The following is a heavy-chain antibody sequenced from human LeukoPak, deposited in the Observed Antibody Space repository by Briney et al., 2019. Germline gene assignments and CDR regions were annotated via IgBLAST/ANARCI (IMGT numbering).Heavy chain of an antibody. CDR1: GFTFSSYW. Sequence: GGSLRLSCAASGFTFSSYWMSWVRQAPGKGLEWVANIKQDGSEKQYVGSVKGRFAISRDKAENSLYLQMNSLKAEDTAVYYCGRFTRSGDSVYWGQGTLVTVSS. J-gene: IGHJ4*02. CDR3: GRFTRSGDSVY. CDR2: IKQDGSEK. D-gene: IGHD7-27*01. V-gene: IGHV3-7*04.